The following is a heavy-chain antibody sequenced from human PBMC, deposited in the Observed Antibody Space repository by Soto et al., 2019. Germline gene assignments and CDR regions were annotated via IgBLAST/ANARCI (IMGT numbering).Heavy chain of an antibody. D-gene: IGHD3-22*01. Sequence: GGSLRLSCAASAFTFNNYAMSWVRQAPGKGLEWVSGIGGSGRTTYYADSVKGRFTISRDNSNDTLFLQMNSLRAEDTAVYYCAKSRYSDSSGDFYDYWGQGTLVTVSS. CDR1: AFTFNNYA. V-gene: IGHV3-23*01. CDR2: IGGSGRTT. J-gene: IGHJ4*02. CDR3: AKSRYSDSSGDFYDY.